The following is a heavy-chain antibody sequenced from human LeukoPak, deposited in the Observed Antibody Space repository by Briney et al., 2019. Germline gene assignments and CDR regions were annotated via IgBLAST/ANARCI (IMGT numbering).Heavy chain of an antibody. Sequence: ASVKVSCKTSGGTFHNSAISGVRQAPGQGLEWLGGIMPLFGTAGYAQKFQGRVTITKDESTRTIYLELTSLTSDDTAVYYCARDVHGDYGSGWFDPWGQGTLVCVSS. J-gene: IGHJ5*02. CDR3: ARDVHGDYGSGWFDP. V-gene: IGHV1-69*05. CDR1: GGTFHNSA. D-gene: IGHD4-17*01. CDR2: IMPLFGTA.